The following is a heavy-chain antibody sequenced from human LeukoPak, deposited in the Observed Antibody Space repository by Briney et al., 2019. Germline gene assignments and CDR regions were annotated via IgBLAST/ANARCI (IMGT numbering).Heavy chain of an antibody. CDR1: GDSFTGYY. CDR3: ARDGGLQSHFDF. J-gene: IGHJ4*02. CDR2: IYYNKNS. V-gene: IGHV4-59*01. D-gene: IGHD3-16*01. Sequence: PSETLSLTCNVIGDSFTGYYWNWIRQPPGKGLEWIGYIYYNKNSNYSPSLKGRVTLSVDTSRNQFSLHLASVTAADTAMYYCARDGGLQSHFDFWGQGILVTVAS.